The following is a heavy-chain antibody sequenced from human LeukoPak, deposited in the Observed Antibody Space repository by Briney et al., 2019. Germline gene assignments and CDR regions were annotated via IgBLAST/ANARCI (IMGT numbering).Heavy chain of an antibody. CDR2: IIPIFGTA. Sequence: ASVKVSCKASGGTFSSYDISWVRQAPGQGLEWMGGIIPIFGTANYAQKFQGRVTITTDESTSTAYMELSSLRSEDTAVYYCATLPRYYYDSSGNGGYWGQGTLVTVSS. D-gene: IGHD3-22*01. J-gene: IGHJ4*02. CDR1: GGTFSSYD. V-gene: IGHV1-69*05. CDR3: ATLPRYYYDSSGNGGY.